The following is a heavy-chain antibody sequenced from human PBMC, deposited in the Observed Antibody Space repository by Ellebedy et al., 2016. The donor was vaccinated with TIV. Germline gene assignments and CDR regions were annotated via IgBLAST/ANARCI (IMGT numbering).Heavy chain of an antibody. D-gene: IGHD5-18*01. Sequence: GESLKISXAASGFTFSSYAMSWVRQAPGKGLEWVSAISGSGGGTYYADSVKGRFTISIDNSKNTLYLQMNSLRAEDTAVYYCVREIQGYFDYWGQGTLVTVSS. V-gene: IGHV3-23*01. CDR3: VREIQGYFDY. J-gene: IGHJ4*02. CDR2: ISGSGGGT. CDR1: GFTFSSYA.